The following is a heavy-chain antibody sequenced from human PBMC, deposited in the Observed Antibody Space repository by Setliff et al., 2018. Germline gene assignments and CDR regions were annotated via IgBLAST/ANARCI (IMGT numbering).Heavy chain of an antibody. CDR1: GGSFSGYY. D-gene: IGHD4-17*01. CDR2: INHSGST. CDR3: ARDPLTTNRRRAFDI. Sequence: SETLSLTCAVYGGSFSGYYWSWIRQPPGKGLEWIGEINHSGSTNYNPSLKSRVTISVDTSKNQFSLKLTSVTAADTAVYYCARDPLTTNRRRAFDIWGQGTMVTVSS. J-gene: IGHJ3*02. V-gene: IGHV4-34*01.